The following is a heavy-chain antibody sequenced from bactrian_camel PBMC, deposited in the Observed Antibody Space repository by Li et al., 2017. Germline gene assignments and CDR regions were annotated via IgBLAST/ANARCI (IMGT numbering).Heavy chain of an antibody. CDR3: AADFLQYCTTTRLTY. J-gene: IGHJ4*01. CDR1: GLTDSSSC. Sequence: EVQLVESGGGSVQAGGSLRLSCVASGLTDSSSCMAWFRQAPGKEREGVAGIRRDGSTEYGDSVKGRFTISKDGAKNTLYLQMNNLKPVDTAKYYCAADFLQYCTTTRLTYWGQGTQVTVS. CDR2: IRRDGST. V-gene: IGHV3S67*01. D-gene: IGHD2*01.